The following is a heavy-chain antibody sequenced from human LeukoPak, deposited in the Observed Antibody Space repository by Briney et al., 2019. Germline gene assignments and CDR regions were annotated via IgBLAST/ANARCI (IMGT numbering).Heavy chain of an antibody. CDR3: ARENDKSDYFDY. D-gene: IGHD3-22*01. J-gene: IGHJ4*02. CDR1: GFTFDDYG. Sequence: GGSLRLSCAASGFTFDDYGMSWVRQAPGRGLEWVSGINWNGGSTGYADSVKGRFTISRDNAKNSLYLQMNSLRAEDTAVYYCARENDKSDYFDYWGQGTLVTVSS. CDR2: INWNGGST. V-gene: IGHV3-20*04.